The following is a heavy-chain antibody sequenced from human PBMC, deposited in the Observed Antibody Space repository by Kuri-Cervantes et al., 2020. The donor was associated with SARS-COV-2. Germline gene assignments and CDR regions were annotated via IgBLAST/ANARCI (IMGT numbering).Heavy chain of an antibody. CDR3: AKAGEYFSSTSCGEGYYYYGMDV. Sequence: GGSLRLSCAASGFTFSSYGMHWVRQAPGKGLVWVAVIPYDGSNKYYADSVKGRFTISRDNSKNTLYLQMNSLRAEDTAVYYCAKAGEYFSSTSCGEGYYYYGMDVWGQGTTVTVSS. CDR2: IPYDGSNK. CDR1: GFTFSSYG. D-gene: IGHD2-2*01. V-gene: IGHV3-30*18. J-gene: IGHJ6*02.